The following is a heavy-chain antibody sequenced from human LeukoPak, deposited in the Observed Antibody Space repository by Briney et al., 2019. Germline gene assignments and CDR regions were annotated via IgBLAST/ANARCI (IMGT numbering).Heavy chain of an antibody. CDR1: GFTFADYA. CDR3: TRGAITIFGVVIIGGDY. V-gene: IGHV3-49*04. CDR2: IRGKAYGCTT. Sequence: GGSLRLSCTVSGFTFADYAMTWVRQAPGKGLEWVGFIRGKAYGCTTEYAASVKGRFTISRDDSKSIAYLQMNSLKTEDTAVYYCTRGAITIFGVVIIGGDYWGQGTLVTVSS. J-gene: IGHJ4*02. D-gene: IGHD3-3*01.